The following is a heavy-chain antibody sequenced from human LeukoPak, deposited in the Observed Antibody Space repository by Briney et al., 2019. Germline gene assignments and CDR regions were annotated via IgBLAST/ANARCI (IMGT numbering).Heavy chain of an antibody. V-gene: IGHV1-2*02. CDR3: ARDVSAGGTNWFDP. D-gene: IGHD3-16*01. CDR2: INPNSGGP. J-gene: IGHJ5*02. Sequence: ASVKVSCKASGYTFTGYYIHWVRQAPGQGLEWMGWINPNSGGPNYAQKFQGRVTMTRDTSISAAYMEMSRLRSDDTAVYYCARDVSAGGTNWFDPWGQGTLVTVSS. CDR1: GYTFTGYY.